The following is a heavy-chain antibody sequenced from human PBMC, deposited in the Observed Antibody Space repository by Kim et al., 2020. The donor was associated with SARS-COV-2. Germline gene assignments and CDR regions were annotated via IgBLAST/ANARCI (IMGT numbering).Heavy chain of an antibody. J-gene: IGHJ4*02. CDR3: AKNPGSSWYESYFDY. D-gene: IGHD6-13*01. CDR2: ISGSGGST. Sequence: GVSLRLSCAASGFTFSSYAMSWVRQAPGKGLEWVSAISGSGGSTYYADSVKGRFTISRDNSKNTLYLQMNSLRAEDTAVYYCAKNPGSSWYESYFDYWGQGTLVTVSS. CDR1: GFTFSSYA. V-gene: IGHV3-23*01.